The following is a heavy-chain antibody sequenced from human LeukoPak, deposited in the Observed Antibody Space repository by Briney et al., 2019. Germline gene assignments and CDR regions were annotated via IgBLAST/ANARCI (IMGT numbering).Heavy chain of an antibody. D-gene: IGHD3-22*01. CDR2: IKQDGSEK. Sequence: GGSLRLSCAASGFTFSSYWMSWVRQAPGKGLEWVANIKQDGSEKYYVDSVKGRFTISRDNAKNSLYLQMNSLRAEDTAVYYCARVPNYYYDSSAYYRFDYWCQGTLVTVSS. CDR3: ARVPNYYYDSSAYYRFDY. V-gene: IGHV3-7*01. J-gene: IGHJ4*02. CDR1: GFTFSSYW.